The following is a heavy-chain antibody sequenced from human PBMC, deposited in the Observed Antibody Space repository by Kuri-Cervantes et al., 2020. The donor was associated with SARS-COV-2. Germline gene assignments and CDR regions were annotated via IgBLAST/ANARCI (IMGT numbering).Heavy chain of an antibody. D-gene: IGHD5-24*01. CDR1: GYTFTSYY. CDR3: ARVGGRDGYNLPFDY. Sequence: ASVKVSCKASGYTFTSYYMHWVRQAPGQGLEWMGIINPSGGSTSYAQKFQGRVTITADKSTSTAYMELSSLRSEDTAVYYCARVGGRDGYNLPFDYWGQGTLVTVSS. J-gene: IGHJ4*02. CDR2: INPSGGST. V-gene: IGHV1-46*01.